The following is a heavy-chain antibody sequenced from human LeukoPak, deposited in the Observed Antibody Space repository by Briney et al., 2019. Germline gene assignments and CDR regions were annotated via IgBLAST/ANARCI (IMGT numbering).Heavy chain of an antibody. CDR2: IYYSGST. CDR1: GGSISSYY. Sequence: PSETLSLTCTVSGGSISSYYWSWIRQPPGKGLEWIGYIYYSGSTNYNPSLKSRVTISVDTSKNQFSLKLSSVTAADTAVYFCVSFTSGAGWLQFYYWGQGTLVTVSS. CDR3: VSFTSGAGWLQFYY. J-gene: IGHJ4*02. D-gene: IGHD5-24*01. V-gene: IGHV4-59*12.